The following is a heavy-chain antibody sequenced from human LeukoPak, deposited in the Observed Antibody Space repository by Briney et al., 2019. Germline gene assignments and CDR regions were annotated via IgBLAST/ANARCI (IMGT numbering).Heavy chain of an antibody. D-gene: IGHD2-15*01. CDR3: ARGYCSGGSCYLDY. J-gene: IGHJ4*02. Sequence: ASVKVSCKASGYTFTGHNIHRVRQAPGQGLEWMGWINPNSGDTKNEQKFQGRVTMTRDTSISTAYMELRRLNSDDTAVYYCARGYCSGGSCYLDYWGQGTLVTVSS. CDR2: INPNSGDT. CDR1: GYTFTGHN. V-gene: IGHV1-2*02.